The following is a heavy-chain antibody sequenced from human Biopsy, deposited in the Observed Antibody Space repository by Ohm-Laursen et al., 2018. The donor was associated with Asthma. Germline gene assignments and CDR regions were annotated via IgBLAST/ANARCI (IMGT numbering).Heavy chain of an antibody. J-gene: IGHJ4*02. CDR1: GFTVTTNS. Sequence: SLRLSCSASGFTVTTNSISWVRQAPGKGLEWVSVTYSGGSTYYADSMKGRFTISRDNAKSTLYLQMNRLRTDDTAVYYCAKRRGYSDLTDFDHWGQGTLVTVSS. D-gene: IGHD3-3*01. CDR2: TYSGGST. CDR3: AKRRGYSDLTDFDH. V-gene: IGHV3-66*02.